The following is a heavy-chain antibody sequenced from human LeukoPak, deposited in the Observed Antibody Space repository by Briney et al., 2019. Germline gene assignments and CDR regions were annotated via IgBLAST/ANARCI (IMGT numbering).Heavy chain of an antibody. V-gene: IGHV4-34*01. J-gene: IGHJ6*02. CDR2: INHSGGT. CDR3: ARGFGGQAYYYYYGMDV. CDR1: GGSFSGYY. Sequence: SETLSLTCAVYGGSFSGYYWCWIRQPPGKGLEWIGEINHSGGTNYNPSLKSRVTISVDTSKNQFSLKLSSVTAADTAVYYWARGFGGQAYYYYYGMDVWGQGTTVTVSS. D-gene: IGHD3-10*01.